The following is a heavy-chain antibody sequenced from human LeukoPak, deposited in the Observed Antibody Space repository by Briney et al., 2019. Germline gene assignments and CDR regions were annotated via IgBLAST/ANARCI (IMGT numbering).Heavy chain of an antibody. CDR2: INEHGSIT. CDR1: GFTFSSYW. CDR3: ARDVAGSGSL. V-gene: IGHV3-74*01. D-gene: IGHD3-10*01. J-gene: IGHJ1*01. Sequence: PGGSLRLSCAASGFTFSSYWMHWVRHVPGKGLVWVARINEHGSITDYADSVKDRFTVSRDNAWNTLYLRMNSLRAEDTAVYYCARDVAGSGSLWGQGTLITVSS.